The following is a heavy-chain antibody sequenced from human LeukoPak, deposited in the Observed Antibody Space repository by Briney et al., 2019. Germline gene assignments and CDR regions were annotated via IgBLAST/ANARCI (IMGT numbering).Heavy chain of an antibody. J-gene: IGHJ3*02. CDR3: ARRKQDIVALRHAFDI. CDR1: GYSFTSYW. V-gene: IGHV5-51*01. Sequence: GESLKISCKGSGYSFTSYWIGWVRQMPGKGLEWMGIIYPGDSDTRYSPSFQGQVTISADKSISTAYLQWSSLKASDTAMYYCARRKQDIVALRHAFDIWGQGTMVTVSS. D-gene: IGHD2-15*01. CDR2: IYPGDSDT.